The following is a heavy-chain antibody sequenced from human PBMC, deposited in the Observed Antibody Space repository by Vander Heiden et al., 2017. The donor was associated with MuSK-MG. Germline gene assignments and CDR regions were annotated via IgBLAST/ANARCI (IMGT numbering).Heavy chain of an antibody. CDR2: VSNDGSNK. Sequence: QVQLVESGGGVVQPGRSLRLSCAASGFTFSSYGMHWVRHAPGKGLECVEVVSNDGSNKYYTDTVKGGFTISRDNSKNTLYLQMNRLGAEDTAVYYCAKSQWLSAEYFQYWGQGTLVTVSS. CDR3: AKSQWLSAEYFQY. CDR1: GFTFSSYG. V-gene: IGHV3-33*06. D-gene: IGHD6-19*01. J-gene: IGHJ1*01.